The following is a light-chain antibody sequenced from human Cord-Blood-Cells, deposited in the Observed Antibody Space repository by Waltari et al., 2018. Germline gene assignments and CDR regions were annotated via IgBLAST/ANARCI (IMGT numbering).Light chain of an antibody. V-gene: IGLV2-11*01. CDR3: CSYAGSYTYVV. Sequence: QSALTQPRSVSGSPGQSVTISCPGTSSDVGGSNYVSWYQQHPGKAPKLMIYDVSKRPSGVPDRFSGSKSGNTASLTISGLQAEDEADYYCCSYAGSYTYVVFGGGTKLTVL. CDR1: SSDVGGSNY. J-gene: IGLJ2*01. CDR2: DVS.